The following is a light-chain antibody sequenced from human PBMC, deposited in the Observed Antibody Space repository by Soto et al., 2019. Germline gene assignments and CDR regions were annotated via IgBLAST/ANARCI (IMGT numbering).Light chain of an antibody. CDR2: DAS. J-gene: IGKJ5*01. Sequence: EIVLTQSPATLSLSPGERATLSCRATQSISSYLAWYQQKPGQAPRLLIYDASHRATGIPARFSGSGSGTDFTLTISSLEPEDFAVYYCQQRSNWPPITFGRGTRLEIK. CDR3: QQRSNWPPIT. V-gene: IGKV3-11*01. CDR1: QSISSY.